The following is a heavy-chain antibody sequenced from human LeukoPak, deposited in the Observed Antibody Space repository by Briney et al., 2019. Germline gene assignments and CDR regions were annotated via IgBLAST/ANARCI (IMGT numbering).Heavy chain of an antibody. CDR1: GFTFSNYS. CDR3: ARAKRNGFDI. J-gene: IGHJ3*02. CDR2: IRSSSSTI. Sequence: GGTLRLTCEASGFTFSNYSMNWVRQAPGKGLEWVSYIRSSSSTIYYAYSVKGRFTISRDNAKNSLYLQMNRLRAEDTAVYYCARAKRNGFDIWGQGTMVTVSS. V-gene: IGHV3-48*01.